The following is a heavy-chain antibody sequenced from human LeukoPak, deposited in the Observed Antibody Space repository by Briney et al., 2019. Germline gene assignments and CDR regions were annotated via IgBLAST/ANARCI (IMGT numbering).Heavy chain of an antibody. CDR3: ARGATVWARMDV. D-gene: IGHD4-17*01. CDR2: ISSGSHTI. J-gene: IGHJ6*03. Sequence: GGSLRLSCTASGFTFSTYIMNWVRQAPGKGLEWVSFISSGSHTIHYADSVKGRFTMSRDNAKNSLSLQMNSLRAEDTAVYYCARGATVWARMDVWGKGTTVTVSS. CDR1: GFTFSTYI. V-gene: IGHV3-48*04.